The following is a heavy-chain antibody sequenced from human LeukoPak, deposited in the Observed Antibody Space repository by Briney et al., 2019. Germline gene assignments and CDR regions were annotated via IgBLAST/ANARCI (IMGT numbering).Heavy chain of an antibody. V-gene: IGHV1-69*01. J-gene: IGHJ6*03. CDR3: ARGADLPYYMDV. Sequence: SVKVSCKASGGTFSSYAISWVRQAPGQGLEWMGGVIPIFGTANYAQKFQGRVTITADESTSTAYMELSSLRSEDTAVYYCARGADLPYYMDVWGKGTTVTVSS. CDR2: VIPIFGTA. CDR1: GGTFSSYA.